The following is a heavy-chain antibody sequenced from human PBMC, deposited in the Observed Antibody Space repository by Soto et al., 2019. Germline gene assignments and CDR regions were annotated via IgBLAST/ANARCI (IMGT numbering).Heavy chain of an antibody. V-gene: IGHV3-21*01. CDR2: ISSSSSYI. D-gene: IGHD2-15*01. CDR3: ARERYCSGGSCYGGAIDY. Sequence: EVQLVESGGGLVKPGGSLRLSCAASGFTFSSYSMNWVRQAPGKGLEWVSSISSSSSYIYYADSVKGRFTISRDNAQTSLYLQRNTGRAEDTAVYYCARERYCSGGSCYGGAIDYGGQGTLVTVSS. J-gene: IGHJ4*02. CDR1: GFTFSSYS.